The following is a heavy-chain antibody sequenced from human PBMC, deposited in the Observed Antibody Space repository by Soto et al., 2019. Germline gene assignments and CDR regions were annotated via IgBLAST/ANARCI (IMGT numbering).Heavy chain of an antibody. J-gene: IGHJ4*02. CDR1: GFTFSSYG. V-gene: IGHV3-33*01. CDR3: ARGSAGTHHFDY. D-gene: IGHD6-19*01. CDR2: IWYDGSNK. Sequence: QVQLVESGGGVVQPGRSLRLSCAASGFTFSSYGMHWVRQAPGKGLEWVAVIWYDGSNKYYADSVKGRFTISRDNSKNTLYLQMNSLRAEDTAVYYCARGSAGTHHFDYWGQGTLVTVSS.